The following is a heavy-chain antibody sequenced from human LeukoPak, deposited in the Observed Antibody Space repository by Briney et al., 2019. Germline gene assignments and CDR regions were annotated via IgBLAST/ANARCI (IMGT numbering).Heavy chain of an antibody. Sequence: SETLSLTCTVSGGFISSGGYSWSWIRQPPGEGLEWIGYIYQSGSTYYNPSLKSRVTISVDRSKNQFSLKLSSVTAADTAVYYCARFSSQYYYYGMDVWGQGTTVTVSS. CDR3: ARFSSQYYYYGMDV. J-gene: IGHJ6*02. V-gene: IGHV4-30-2*01. CDR1: GGFISSGGYS. CDR2: IYQSGST.